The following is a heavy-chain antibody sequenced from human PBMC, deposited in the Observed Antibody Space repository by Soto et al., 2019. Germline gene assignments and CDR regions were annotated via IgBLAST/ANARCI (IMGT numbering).Heavy chain of an antibody. J-gene: IGHJ6*02. CDR2: TYYNGNA. CDR1: GGSIDRSNYY. CDR3: ARYKSNYYYGMDV. D-gene: IGHD1-20*01. V-gene: IGHV4-39*07. Sequence: PSETLSLTCTVSGGSIDRSNYYWDWIRQPPGKGLEWIGTTYYNGNAYYNPSLKSRVTMSVDTSKNQFSLKLSSVTAADTAVYYCARYKSNYYYGMDVWGQGTTVTVSS.